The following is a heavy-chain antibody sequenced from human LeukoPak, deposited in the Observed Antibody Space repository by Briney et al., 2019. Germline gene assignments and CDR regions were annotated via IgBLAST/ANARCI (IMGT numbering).Heavy chain of an antibody. CDR1: GYTFTSYG. Sequence: GASVKVSCKASGYTFTSYGISWVRQAPGQGLEWMGWISAYNGNTNYAQKLQGRVTITADESTSTAYMELSSLRSEDTAVYYCARVRSPLRGQDAFDIWGQGTMVTVSS. CDR3: ARVRSPLRGQDAFDI. D-gene: IGHD3-16*01. CDR2: ISAYNGNT. V-gene: IGHV1-18*01. J-gene: IGHJ3*02.